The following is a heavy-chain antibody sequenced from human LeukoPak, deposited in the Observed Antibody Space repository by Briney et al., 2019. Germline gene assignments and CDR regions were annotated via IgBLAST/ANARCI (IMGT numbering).Heavy chain of an antibody. J-gene: IGHJ4*02. Sequence: TGGSLRLSCEASGFTFSTYGMHWVRQAPGKGLEWVTFIRYDGSNKYYADSVKGRFTISRDNSKNTLYLQMNSLRAEDTAVYYCARESCSSTSCHSNLLDYWGQGTLVTVSS. V-gene: IGHV3-30*02. CDR3: ARESCSSTSCHSNLLDY. CDR1: GFTFSTYG. CDR2: IRYDGSNK. D-gene: IGHD2-2*01.